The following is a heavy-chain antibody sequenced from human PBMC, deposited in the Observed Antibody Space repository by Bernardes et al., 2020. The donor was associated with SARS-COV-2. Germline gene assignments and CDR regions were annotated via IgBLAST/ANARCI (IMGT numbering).Heavy chain of an antibody. CDR3: TTDLIGWVVRGVIRGSPI. CDR1: GFTFSNAW. Sequence: GGSLRLSCAASGFTFSNAWMSWVRQAPGKGLEWVGRIKSKTDGGTTDYAAPVKGRFTISRDDSKNTLYLQMNSLKTEDTVVYYCTTDLIGWVVRGVIRGSPIWGQGTLVTVSS. V-gene: IGHV3-15*01. J-gene: IGHJ4*02. CDR2: IKSKTDGGTT. D-gene: IGHD3-10*01.